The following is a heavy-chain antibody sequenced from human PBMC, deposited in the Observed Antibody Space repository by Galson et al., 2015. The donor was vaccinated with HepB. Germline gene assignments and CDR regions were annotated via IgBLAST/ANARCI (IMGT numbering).Heavy chain of an antibody. CDR2: ISYDGSNK. D-gene: IGHD6-6*01. Sequence: SLRLSCAASGFTFSSYGMHWVRQAPGKGLEWVAVISYDGSNKYYADSVKGRFTISRDNSKNTLYLQMNSLRAEDTAVYYCAKEYNAARPDYYYYGMDVWGQGTTVTVSS. CDR3: AKEYNAARPDYYYYGMDV. V-gene: IGHV3-30*18. J-gene: IGHJ6*02. CDR1: GFTFSSYG.